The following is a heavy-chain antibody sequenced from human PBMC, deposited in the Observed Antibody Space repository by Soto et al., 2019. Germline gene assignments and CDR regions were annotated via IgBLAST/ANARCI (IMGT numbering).Heavy chain of an antibody. CDR1: GYTFTSYG. Sequence: QVQLVQSGAEVKKPGASVKVSSKASGYTFTSYGISWVRQAPGQGLEWMGWISAYNGNTNYAQKLQGRVTMTTDTSTSTAYMELRSLRSDDTAVYYCARSPEYSSSSYYYYYYMDVWGKGTTVTVSS. CDR3: ARSPEYSSSSYYYYYYMDV. D-gene: IGHD6-6*01. V-gene: IGHV1-18*01. J-gene: IGHJ6*03. CDR2: ISAYNGNT.